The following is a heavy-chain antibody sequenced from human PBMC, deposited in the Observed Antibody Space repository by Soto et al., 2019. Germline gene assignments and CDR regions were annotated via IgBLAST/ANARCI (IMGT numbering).Heavy chain of an antibody. V-gene: IGHV1-2*04. Sequence: ASVKVSCKASGYTFTGYYMHWVRQAPGQGLEWMGWINPNSGGTNYAQKFQGWVTMTRDTSISTAYMELSRLRSDDTAVYYCAREGGSGSYYIDYWGQGTLVTVSS. CDR3: AREGGSGSYYIDY. CDR2: INPNSGGT. CDR1: GYTFTGYY. D-gene: IGHD3-10*01. J-gene: IGHJ4*02.